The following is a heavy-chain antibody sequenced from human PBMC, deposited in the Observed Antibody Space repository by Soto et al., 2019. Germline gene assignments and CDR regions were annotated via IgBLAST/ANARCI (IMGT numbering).Heavy chain of an antibody. J-gene: IGHJ2*01. CDR3: ARVLRDFLSDRYYWYFDL. D-gene: IGHD3-3*01. Sequence: SETLSLTCTVSGASISSGGYYWGWIRQHPGKGLEWIGFIYYIGTSYYNPSLESRITLSVDTSKNHFSLNLTSVTAADTAVYYCARVLRDFLSDRYYWYFDLWGRGTLVTVSS. V-gene: IGHV4-31*03. CDR1: GASISSGGYY. CDR2: IYYIGTS.